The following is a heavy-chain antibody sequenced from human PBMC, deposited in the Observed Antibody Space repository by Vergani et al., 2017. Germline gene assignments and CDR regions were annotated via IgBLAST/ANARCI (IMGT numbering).Heavy chain of an antibody. CDR3: ARFXVVPAAMKAYGMDV. CDR2: IYISGST. CDR1: GGSISSGSYY. Sequence: QVQLQESGPGLVKPSQTLCLTCTVSGGSISSGSYYWSWIRQPAGKGLEWIGRIYISGSTNYNPSLKSRVTISVDTSKNQFSLKLSSVTAADTAVYYCARFXVVPAAMKAYGMDVWGQGTTVTVSS. D-gene: IGHD2-2*01. J-gene: IGHJ6*02. V-gene: IGHV4-61*02.